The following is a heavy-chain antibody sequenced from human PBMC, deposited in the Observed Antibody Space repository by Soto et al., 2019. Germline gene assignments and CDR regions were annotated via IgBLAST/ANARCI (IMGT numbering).Heavy chain of an antibody. CDR2: ISSNGGST. Sequence: EVQLVESGGGLVQPGGSLRLSCAASGFNFSNYAMHWVRQAPGKGLEYVSTISSNGGSTYYASSVKGRFTISRDNSKNTMYLQMGSLRAEDMAVYYCASSRDGYSFDYWGQGTLVTVSS. D-gene: IGHD4-4*01. CDR3: ASSRDGYSFDY. V-gene: IGHV3-64*01. J-gene: IGHJ4*02. CDR1: GFNFSNYA.